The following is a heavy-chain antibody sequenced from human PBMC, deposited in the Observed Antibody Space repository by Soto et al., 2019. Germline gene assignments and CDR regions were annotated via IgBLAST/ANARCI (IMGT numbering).Heavy chain of an antibody. CDR3: ARENLMSPYFDF. CDR1: GFFFPTYW. CDR2: INQDGSEK. V-gene: IGHV3-7*03. Sequence: GGSLSLSCAASGFFFPTYWMSWVRQAPGKGLEWVADINQDGSEKYHVDSVKGRFTISRDNPKNTLNLQMNSLRAEDTAVYYCARENLMSPYFDFWGQGTLVTVSS. J-gene: IGHJ4*02.